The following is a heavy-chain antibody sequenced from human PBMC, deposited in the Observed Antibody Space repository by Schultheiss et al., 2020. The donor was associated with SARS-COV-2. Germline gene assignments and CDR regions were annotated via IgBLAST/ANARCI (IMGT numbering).Heavy chain of an antibody. CDR1: GFTFSNAW. D-gene: IGHD6-19*01. J-gene: IGHJ6*03. CDR3: AKDIVAVAGTFYYYYMDV. CDR2: ISSSSSYI. V-gene: IGHV3-21*01. Sequence: GGSLRLSCAASGFTFSNAWMSWVRQAPGKGLEWVSSISSSSSYIYYADSVKGRFTISRDNAKNSLYLQMNSLRAEDTAVYYCAKDIVAVAGTFYYYYMDVWGKGTTVTVSS.